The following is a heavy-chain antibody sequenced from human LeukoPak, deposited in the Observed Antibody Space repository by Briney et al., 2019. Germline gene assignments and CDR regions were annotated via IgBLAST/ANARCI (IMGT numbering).Heavy chain of an antibody. J-gene: IGHJ4*02. CDR1: GFTFSSFA. CDR3: AKGLPTLGYFDY. CDR2: ISGSAVYT. Sequence: GGSLRLSCAASGFTFSSFAMSWVRQAPGKGLEWVSSISGSAVYTYYADSVKGRFTISRDNSKNTLYLQMNSLRAEDTAVYYCAKGLPTLGYFDYWGQGTLVTVSS. V-gene: IGHV3-23*01. D-gene: IGHD3-16*01.